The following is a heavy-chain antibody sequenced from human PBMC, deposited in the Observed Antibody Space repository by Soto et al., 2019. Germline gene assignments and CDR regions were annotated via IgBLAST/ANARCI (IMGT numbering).Heavy chain of an antibody. J-gene: IGHJ6*02. CDR3: ARGGKLGIVGQFYYYYYGMDV. CDR2: INPNSGGT. V-gene: IGHV1-2*04. Sequence: GPSVKVSCKASGYTFTGYYMHWVRQAPGQGLEWMGWINPNSGGTNYAQKFQGWVTMTRDTSISTAYMELSRLRSDDTAVYYCARGGKLGIVGQFYYYYYGMDVWGQGTTVTVSS. CDR1: GYTFTGYY. D-gene: IGHD7-27*01.